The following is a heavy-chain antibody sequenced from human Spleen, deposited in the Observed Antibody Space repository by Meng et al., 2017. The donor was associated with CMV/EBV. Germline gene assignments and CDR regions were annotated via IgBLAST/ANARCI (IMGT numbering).Heavy chain of an antibody. CDR2: LTASTGET. J-gene: IGHJ4*02. V-gene: IGHV1-8*03. CDR3: ARNRGLVRPFEL. D-gene: IGHD3/OR15-3a*01. Sequence: SCKASGYTFSAYDISWVRQAPGQGLEWMGRLTASTGETDYAQKFQGRVTISRNTSISTVYMDLSGLRSEDTAVYFCARNRGLVRPFELWGQGTLVTVSS. CDR1: GYTFSAYD.